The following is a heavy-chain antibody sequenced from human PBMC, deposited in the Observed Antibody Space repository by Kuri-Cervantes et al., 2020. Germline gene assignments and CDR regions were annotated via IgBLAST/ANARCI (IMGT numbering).Heavy chain of an antibody. CDR2: MNPNSGNT. V-gene: IGHV1-8*01. J-gene: IGHJ6*02. D-gene: IGHD2-15*01. CDR1: GYTFTSYD. Sequence: ASVKVSCKASGYTFTSYDINWVRQATGQGLEWMGWMNPNSGNTGYAQKFQGRVTMTRNTSISTAYMELSSLRSEDTAVYYCARGPYCSGGSCYGPGDYYYGMDVWGQGTTVTVSS. CDR3: ARGPYCSGGSCYGPGDYYYGMDV.